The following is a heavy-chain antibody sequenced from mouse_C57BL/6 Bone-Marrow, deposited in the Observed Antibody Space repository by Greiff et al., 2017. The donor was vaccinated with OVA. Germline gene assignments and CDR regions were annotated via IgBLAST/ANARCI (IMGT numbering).Heavy chain of an antibody. CDR3: ARGLLYYFDY. CDR2: IYPRSGNN. CDR1: GYTFTSYG. V-gene: IGHV1-81*01. J-gene: IGHJ2*01. Sequence: QVQLQQSGAELARPGASVKLSCKASGYTFTSYGISWVKQRTGQGLEWIGEIYPRSGNNYYNEKFKGKATLTTDKSSSTANMELRSLTSEDTAVYFCARGLLYYFDYWGQGTTLTVSS.